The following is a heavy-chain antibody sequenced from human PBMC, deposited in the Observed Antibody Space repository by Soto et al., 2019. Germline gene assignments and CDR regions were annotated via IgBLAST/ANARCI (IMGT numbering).Heavy chain of an antibody. Sequence: SETLSLTCTVPGGSISSGDYYWSWIRQPPGKGLEWIGYIYYSGSTYYNPSLKSRVTISVDTSKNQFSLKLSSVTAADTAVYYCARDFKGSYYYYGMDVWGQGTTVTVSS. V-gene: IGHV4-30-4*01. CDR2: IYYSGST. J-gene: IGHJ6*02. CDR3: ARDFKGSYYYYGMDV. CDR1: GGSISSGDYY.